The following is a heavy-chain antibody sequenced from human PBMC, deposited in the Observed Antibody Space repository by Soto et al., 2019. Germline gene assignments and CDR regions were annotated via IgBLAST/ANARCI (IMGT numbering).Heavy chain of an antibody. Sequence: ASLKVSCKSSGFTFTSYAIHWLCQAPGQRPQWMGWINGGSGNTKYSQDFQGRVTFTRDTFATTAYLELSSLRSEDTAVYYCARVPPWGNSAGDYYIQHYDSWGQGTPVTVSS. J-gene: IGHJ4*02. CDR3: ARVPPWGNSAGDYYIQHYDS. CDR1: GFTFTSYA. CDR2: INGGSGNT. V-gene: IGHV1-3*01. D-gene: IGHD3-10*01.